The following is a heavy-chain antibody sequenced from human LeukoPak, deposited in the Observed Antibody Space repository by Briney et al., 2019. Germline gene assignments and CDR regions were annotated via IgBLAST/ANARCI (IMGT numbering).Heavy chain of an antibody. V-gene: IGHV1-24*01. CDR1: GYTLTELS. D-gene: IGHD3-22*01. J-gene: IGHJ3*02. Sequence: ASVKVSCKVSGYTLTELSMHWVRQAPGKGLEWMGGFDPEDGETIYAQKFQGRVTMTEDTSTDTAYMELSSLRSEDTAVYYCATGARDYYDSSGYYSGAFDIWGQGTMVTVSS. CDR2: FDPEDGET. CDR3: ATGARDYYDSSGYYSGAFDI.